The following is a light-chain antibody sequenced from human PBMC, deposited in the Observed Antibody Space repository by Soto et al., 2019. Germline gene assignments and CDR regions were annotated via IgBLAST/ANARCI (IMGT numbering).Light chain of an antibody. J-gene: IGKJ5*01. CDR3: QHYDNSPIT. CDR2: GAS. V-gene: IGKV3-20*01. CDR1: QSVSSDY. Sequence: EIVLTQSPDTLSLSPGERATLSCRASQSVSSDYLVWYQQKPGQAPRLLIYGASRRATGIPDRFSGSRSGTDFILTISRLEPEDFAVYYCQHYDNSPITFGQGTRLEI.